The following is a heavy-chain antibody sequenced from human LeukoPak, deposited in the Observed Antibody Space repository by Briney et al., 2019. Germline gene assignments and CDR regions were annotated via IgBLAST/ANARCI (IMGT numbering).Heavy chain of an antibody. Sequence: PSETLSLTCAVSNESFSAYYWSWIRQSPGKGLQWIGEISHSGSTNYNPSLKLRVSISLDTSKNQFSLRLSSVSAADTAVYFCARRYCSGGSCYMRGYYGMDVWATGTTVIVSS. D-gene: IGHD2-15*01. CDR2: ISHSGST. V-gene: IGHV4-34*01. CDR3: ARRYCSGGSCYMRGYYGMDV. J-gene: IGHJ6*04. CDR1: NESFSAYY.